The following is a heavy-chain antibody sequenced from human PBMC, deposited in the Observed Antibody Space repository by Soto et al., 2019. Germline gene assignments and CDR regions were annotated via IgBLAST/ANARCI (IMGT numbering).Heavy chain of an antibody. J-gene: IGHJ5*02. D-gene: IGHD4-17*01. V-gene: IGHV1-69*13. Sequence: SVKVSFKASGDTFSNYALSWLRQAPGQRLEWMGGITPAFGTADYAENFQDRVTITADESTSTIYLELSSLRSDDTAVYFCARALEGTTVTNWFDPWGQGTQVTVSS. CDR2: ITPAFGTA. CDR3: ARALEGTTVTNWFDP. CDR1: GDTFSNYA.